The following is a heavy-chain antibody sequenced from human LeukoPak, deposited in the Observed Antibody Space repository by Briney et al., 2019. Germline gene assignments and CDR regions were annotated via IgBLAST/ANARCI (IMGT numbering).Heavy chain of an antibody. CDR1: GFNVRSNY. Sequence: PGGSLRLSCVASGFNVRSNYMSWVRQAPGKGLDWVSVIYSGGSTYYAKSVEGRFTISRDNSKNTLYLQMNSLRVEDTAVYYCARKLLSPAAPFDYWGPGTLVTVSS. V-gene: IGHV3-53*01. CDR3: ARKLLSPAAPFDY. J-gene: IGHJ4*02. D-gene: IGHD4-23*01. CDR2: IYSGGST.